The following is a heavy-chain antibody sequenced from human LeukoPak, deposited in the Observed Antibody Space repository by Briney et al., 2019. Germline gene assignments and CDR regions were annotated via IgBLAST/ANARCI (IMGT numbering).Heavy chain of an antibody. CDR2: IYSGGST. Sequence: GGSLRLSCAASGFTVSSNYMSWVRQAPGKGLDWVSVIYSGGSTYYADSVKGRFTISRDNSKNTLYLQMNSLRAEDTAVYYCARDGYYYDSSGYYPLWGQGTLVTVSS. D-gene: IGHD3-22*01. CDR3: ARDGYYYDSSGYYPL. V-gene: IGHV3-53*01. CDR1: GFTVSSNY. J-gene: IGHJ4*02.